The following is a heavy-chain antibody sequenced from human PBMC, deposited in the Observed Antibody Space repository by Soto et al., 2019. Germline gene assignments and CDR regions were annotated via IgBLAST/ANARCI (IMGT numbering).Heavy chain of an antibody. J-gene: IGHJ5*02. CDR1: GYTFTSYA. CDR3: ARDTLRGVVIPT. V-gene: IGHV1-3*01. Sequence: ASVKVSCKASGYTFTSYAMHWVRQAPGQRLEWMGWINAGNGNTKYSQKFQGRVTITRDTSASTAYMELSSLRSEDTAVYYCARDTLRGVVIPTWGQGTLVTVSS. D-gene: IGHD3-10*01. CDR2: INAGNGNT.